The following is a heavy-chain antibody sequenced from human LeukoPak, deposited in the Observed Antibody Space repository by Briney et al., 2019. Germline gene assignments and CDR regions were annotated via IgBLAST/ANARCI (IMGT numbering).Heavy chain of an antibody. CDR3: ARGSVGALDY. J-gene: IGHJ4*02. CDR1: GFTFSSYS. D-gene: IGHD1-26*01. Sequence: PGGSLRLSCAASGFTFSSYSMNWVRQAPGKGLEWVSSISSSSSYIYYADSVKGRFTISRDNAKNSLYLQTNSLRAEDTAVYYCARGSVGALDYWGQGTLVTVSS. CDR2: ISSSSSYI. V-gene: IGHV3-21*01.